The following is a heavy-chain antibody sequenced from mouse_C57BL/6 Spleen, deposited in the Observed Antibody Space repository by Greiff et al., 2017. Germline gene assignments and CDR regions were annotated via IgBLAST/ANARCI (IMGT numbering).Heavy chain of an antibody. Sequence: QFQLQQPGAELVMPGASVKLSCKASGYPFPSYWMHWVKQRPGHGLEWIGEIAPSDSYTNYNQKFTGKSTLTVDKSSSSAYMQLSSLTSEDSAVYYCAREGSTMVKRTWFAYWGQGTLVTVSA. CDR3: AREGSTMVKRTWFAY. CDR1: GYPFPSYW. J-gene: IGHJ3*01. CDR2: IAPSDSYT. V-gene: IGHV1-69*01. D-gene: IGHD2-2*01.